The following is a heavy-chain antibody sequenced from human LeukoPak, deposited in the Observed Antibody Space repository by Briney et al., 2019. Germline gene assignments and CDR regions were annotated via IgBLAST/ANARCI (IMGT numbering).Heavy chain of an antibody. CDR2: ISGSGGGT. J-gene: IGHJ4*02. CDR3: AKGRDSTSCYDN. Sequence: GGSLRLSCAASGFTFTNCAMSWVCQAPGKGLEWVSAISGSGGGTYYADSVKGRFTISRDNSKNMLFLQMNSLRAEDTAVYYCAKGRDSTSCYDNWGQGTLVTVSS. CDR1: GFTFTNCA. D-gene: IGHD2-2*01. V-gene: IGHV3-23*01.